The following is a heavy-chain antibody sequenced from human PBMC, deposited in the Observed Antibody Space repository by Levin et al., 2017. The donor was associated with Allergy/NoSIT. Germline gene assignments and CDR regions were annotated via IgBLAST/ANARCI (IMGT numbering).Heavy chain of an antibody. Sequence: LSLTCAVSGFTFSSYEMNWLRQAPGKGLEWVSYISGSGETIYYADSVKGRFTISRDNAKNSLYLQMNSLRAEDTAVYYCARSRSSGGIFDYWGQGTLVTVSS. V-gene: IGHV3-48*03. J-gene: IGHJ4*02. CDR2: ISGSGETI. D-gene: IGHD6-19*01. CDR1: GFTFSSYE. CDR3: ARSRSSGGIFDY.